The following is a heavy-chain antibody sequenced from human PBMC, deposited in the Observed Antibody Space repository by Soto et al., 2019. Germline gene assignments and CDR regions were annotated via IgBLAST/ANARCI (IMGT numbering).Heavy chain of an antibody. Sequence: SVKVSCKASGGTFSSYGVSWVRQATGQGLEWMGGIIPIFGTANYAQKFQGRVTITADESTSTAYMELSSLRSEDTAVYYCARLITMVRGVIIGAFDIWGQGTMVTVSS. V-gene: IGHV1-69*13. CDR1: GGTFSSYG. J-gene: IGHJ3*02. CDR3: ARLITMVRGVIIGAFDI. CDR2: IIPIFGTA. D-gene: IGHD3-10*01.